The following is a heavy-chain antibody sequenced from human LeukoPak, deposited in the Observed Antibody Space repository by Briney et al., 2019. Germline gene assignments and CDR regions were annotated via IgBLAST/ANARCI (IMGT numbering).Heavy chain of an antibody. V-gene: IGHV3-7*01. CDR1: GFTFSGYW. D-gene: IGHD1-26*01. CDR3: ARDKIVGPTTLDY. Sequence: GGSLRLSCAASGFTFSGYWMSWVRQTPEKGLEWVANIKQDGYEEYYVDSVKGRFTISRDNAKNSLYLQMNSLRADDTAVYYCARDKIVGPTTLDYWGQGTLVTVSS. CDR2: IKQDGYEE. J-gene: IGHJ4*02.